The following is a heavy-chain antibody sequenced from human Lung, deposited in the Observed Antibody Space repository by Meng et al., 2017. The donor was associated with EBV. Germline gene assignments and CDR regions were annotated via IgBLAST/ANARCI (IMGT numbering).Heavy chain of an antibody. D-gene: IGHD2-2*01. CDR3: ALFTRSWFDP. CDR2: IYWDDDK. CDR1: GFSLSTREVG. V-gene: IGHV2-5*02. J-gene: IGHJ5*02. Sequence: QITLKESGPPLVKPTQTLTLTCTFSGFSLSTREVGVGWIRQPPGKALEWLAVIYWDDDKRYSPSLKSRLTITKDTSKNQVVLTLTNMDPVDTATYYCALFTRSWFDPWGQGTLVTVSS.